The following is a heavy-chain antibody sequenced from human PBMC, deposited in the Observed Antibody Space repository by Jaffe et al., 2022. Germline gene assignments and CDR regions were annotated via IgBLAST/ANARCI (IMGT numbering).Heavy chain of an antibody. CDR3: AKRAAGDCSGGCYYSFDS. V-gene: IGHV3-23*01. Sequence: EVQLLESGGGLVQPGGSLRLSCAASGFTFSSYAMSWVRQAPGKGLEWVSTFTAGSSSTYYADSVKGRFTISRDNSKNTLYLQMNSLRAEDTAVYYCAKRAAGDCSGGCYYSFDSWGQGTLVTVSS. CDR2: FTAGSSST. CDR1: GFTFSSYA. D-gene: IGHD2-15*01. J-gene: IGHJ4*02.